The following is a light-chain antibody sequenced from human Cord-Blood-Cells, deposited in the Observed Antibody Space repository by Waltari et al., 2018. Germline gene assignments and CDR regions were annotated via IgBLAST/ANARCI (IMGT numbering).Light chain of an antibody. CDR3: SSYTSSSTLV. CDR2: DVS. V-gene: IGLV2-14*01. J-gene: IGLJ3*02. Sequence: QSALTQPASVSGSPGQSITISSTGTSSDVGGYNYVSWYQQHPGQAPQLMIYDVSNRPSGVSNRFSGSKSGNTASLTISGLQAEDEADYYCSSYTSSSTLVFGGGTKLTVL. CDR1: SSDVGGYNY.